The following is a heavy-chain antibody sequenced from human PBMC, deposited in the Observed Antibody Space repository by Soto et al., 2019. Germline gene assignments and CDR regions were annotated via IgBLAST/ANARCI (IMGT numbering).Heavy chain of an antibody. J-gene: IGHJ6*03. Sequence: QVQLVESGGGVVQPGRSLRLSCAASGFTFSSYGMHWVRQAPGKGLEWVAVISYDGSNKYYADSVKGRFTISRDNSKNTLYLQMYSLRAEDTAVYYCAKVFRELPFPYYYYYYMDVWGKGTTVTVSS. D-gene: IGHD1-26*01. V-gene: IGHV3-30*18. CDR2: ISYDGSNK. CDR3: AKVFRELPFPYYYYYYMDV. CDR1: GFTFSSYG.